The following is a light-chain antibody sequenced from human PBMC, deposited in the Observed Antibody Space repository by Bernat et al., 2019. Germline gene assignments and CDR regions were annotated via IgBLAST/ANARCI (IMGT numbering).Light chain of an antibody. CDR1: SSNIGNNY. J-gene: IGLJ3*02. Sequence: QSVLTQPPSVSAAPGQKVTIYCPGSSSNIGNNYVSWYQQFPGTAPKLLIYDNNKRPSGIPDRFSGSKSDTSATLGITGLQTGDEAEYYCGTWDSSLNADVYGGGTKLTVL. CDR2: DNN. CDR3: GTWDSSLNADV. V-gene: IGLV1-51*01.